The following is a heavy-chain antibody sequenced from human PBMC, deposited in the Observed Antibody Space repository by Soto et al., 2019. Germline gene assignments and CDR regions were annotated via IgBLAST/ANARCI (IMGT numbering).Heavy chain of an antibody. V-gene: IGHV4-30-4*01. J-gene: IGHJ6*03. Sequence: QVQLQESGPGLVKPSQTLSLTCTVSGGSISSGDYYWNWIRQPPGKGLEWIGYISNSGSTNYNPSLKSRVTISVDTSKNQSSLQLSSVTAADTAVYYCARDRNYYYMDVWGKGTTVTVSS. CDR2: ISNSGST. CDR1: GGSISSGDYY. CDR3: ARDRNYYYMDV.